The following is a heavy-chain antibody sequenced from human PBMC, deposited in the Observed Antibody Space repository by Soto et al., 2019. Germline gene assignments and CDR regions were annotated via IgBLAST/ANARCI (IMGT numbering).Heavy chain of an antibody. CDR3: ARHIAAAGIPFDY. CDR1: GYTFTSYD. V-gene: IGHV1-8*01. J-gene: IGHJ4*02. D-gene: IGHD6-13*01. Sequence: ASVKVSCKASGYTFTSYDINWVLQATGQGLEWMGWMNPNSGNTGYAQKFQGRVTMTRNTSISTAYMELSSLRSEDTAVYYCARHIAAAGIPFDYWGQGTLVTVSS. CDR2: MNPNSGNT.